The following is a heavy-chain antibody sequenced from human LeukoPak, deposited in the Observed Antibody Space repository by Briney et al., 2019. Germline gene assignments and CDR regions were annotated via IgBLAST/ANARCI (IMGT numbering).Heavy chain of an antibody. CDR1: GGSISTYY. Sequence: SETLSLTCTVSGGSISTYYWTWIRQPPGKGLEWIGYIYHSGSTNYNPSLKSRVTISVDTSQNQFSLKLSSVTAAHTAVYYCARDGYSGSDALWGQGTLVTVSS. J-gene: IGHJ4*02. CDR2: IYHSGST. CDR3: ARDGYSGSDAL. D-gene: IGHD5-12*01. V-gene: IGHV4-59*01.